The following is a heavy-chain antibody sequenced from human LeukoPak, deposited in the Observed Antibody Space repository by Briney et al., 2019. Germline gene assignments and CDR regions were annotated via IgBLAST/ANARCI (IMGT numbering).Heavy chain of an antibody. CDR2: IYYTGNT. D-gene: IGHD3-22*01. CDR3: AGDDKDAFDI. CDR1: GVSISNHY. Sequence: PSETLSLTCTVSGVSISNHYSSWIRQPPGKGLEWIGYIYYTGNTNYNPSLKSRVTISEDTSKNQVSLNLSSVTAADTAVYYCAGDDKDAFDIWGQGTMVTVSS. J-gene: IGHJ3*02. V-gene: IGHV4-59*11.